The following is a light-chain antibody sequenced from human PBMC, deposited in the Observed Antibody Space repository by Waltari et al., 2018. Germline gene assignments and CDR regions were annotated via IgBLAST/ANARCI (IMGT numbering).Light chain of an antibody. CDR1: QSIPGT. V-gene: IGKV3-20*01. J-gene: IGKJ1*01. Sequence: IVLTQSPGTLSLSPGERATLSCRASQSIPGTLVWYQQKPDQPPRLLIYGASNRAAGIPDSFSGSGFGTDFSLTISRLEPEDFAVYYCQQYVRLPVAFGQGTKV. CDR2: GAS. CDR3: QQYVRLPVA.